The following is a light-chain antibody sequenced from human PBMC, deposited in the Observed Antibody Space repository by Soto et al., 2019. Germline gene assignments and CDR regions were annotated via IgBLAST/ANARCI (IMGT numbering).Light chain of an antibody. V-gene: IGLV1-51*01. CDR3: GTWESSRNWV. Sequence: QSVLTQSHSVSAAPGQTVSISCSGTSSNIENNYVSWYQVLPKTAPKLLIYDNLKRPSGIPDRFSGSKSGTSATLVITGLQTGDDADYYCGTWESSRNWVFGGGTKVTVL. CDR1: SSNIENNY. CDR2: DNL. J-gene: IGLJ3*02.